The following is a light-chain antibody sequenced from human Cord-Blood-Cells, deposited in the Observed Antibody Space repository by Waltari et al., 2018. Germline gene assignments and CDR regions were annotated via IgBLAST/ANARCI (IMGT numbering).Light chain of an antibody. CDR1: SRHVGSYNL. Sequence: QSALTQPASVSGSPGQSITISCPATSRHVGSYNLVSWYQQHPGKAPKLMIYEGSKRPSGVSNRFSGSKSGNTASLTISGLQAEDEADYYCCSYAGSSTVVFGGGTKLTVL. V-gene: IGLV2-23*01. CDR3: CSYAGSSTVV. J-gene: IGLJ2*01. CDR2: EGS.